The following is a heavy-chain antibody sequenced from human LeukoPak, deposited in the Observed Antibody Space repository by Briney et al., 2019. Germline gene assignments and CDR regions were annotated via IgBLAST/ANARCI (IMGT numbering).Heavy chain of an antibody. CDR3: ASNNHRDGYSYGDYYFDY. CDR1: GGSFSGYY. J-gene: IGHJ4*02. D-gene: IGHD5-18*01. V-gene: IGHV4-34*01. Sequence: SETLSLTCAVYGGSFSGYYWSRIRQPPGKGLEWIGEINHSGSTNYNPSLKSRVTISVDTSKNQFSLKLRSVTAADTAVYYCASNNHRDGYSYGDYYFDYWGQGTLVTVSS. CDR2: INHSGST.